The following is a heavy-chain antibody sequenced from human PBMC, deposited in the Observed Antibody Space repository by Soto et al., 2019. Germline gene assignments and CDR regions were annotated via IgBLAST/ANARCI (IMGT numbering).Heavy chain of an antibody. J-gene: IGHJ4*02. CDR3: ARGSDYPYDYWSGYSY. D-gene: IGHD3-3*01. CDR2: IIPIFGTA. V-gene: IGHV1-69*01. Sequence: QVQLVQSGAEVKKPGSSVKVSCKASGGTFSSYAISWVRQAPGQGLEWMGGIIPIFGTANYAQKFQGRITITADESKSTAYTELSSLRSENTAVYSCARGSDYPYDYWSGYSYWGQGTLVTVSS. CDR1: GGTFSSYA.